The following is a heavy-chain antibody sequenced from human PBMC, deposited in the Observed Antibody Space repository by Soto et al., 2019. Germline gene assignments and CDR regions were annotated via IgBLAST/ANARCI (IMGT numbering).Heavy chain of an antibody. J-gene: IGHJ4*02. V-gene: IGHV4-59*01. D-gene: IGHD2-15*01. CDR2: IYYSGST. CDR1: GGSISSYY. CDR3: ARGGISGASCLFDY. Sequence: SSETLSLTCTVSGGSISSYYWSWIRQSPGKGLEWIGYIYYSGSTNYNPSLKSRVTISVDTSKNQFSLKLSSVTAADTAVYYCARGGISGASCLFDYWGQGTLVTVSS.